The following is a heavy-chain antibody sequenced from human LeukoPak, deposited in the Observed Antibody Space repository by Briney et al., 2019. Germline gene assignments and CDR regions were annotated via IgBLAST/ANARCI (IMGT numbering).Heavy chain of an antibody. CDR2: ISAYNGNT. CDR1: GYTFTSYD. D-gene: IGHD3-3*01. CDR3: ARAPRFLEWLLYKPHPDY. J-gene: IGHJ4*02. V-gene: IGHV1-18*01. Sequence: ASVKVSCKASGYTFTSYDINWVRQATGQGLEWMGWISAYNGNTNYAQKLQGRVTMTTDTSTSTAYMELRSLRSDDTAVYYCARAPRFLEWLLYKPHPDYWGQGTLVTVSS.